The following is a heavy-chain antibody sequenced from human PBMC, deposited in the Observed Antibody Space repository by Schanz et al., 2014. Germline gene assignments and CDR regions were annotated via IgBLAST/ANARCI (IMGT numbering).Heavy chain of an antibody. CDR2: ISGSSRTI. V-gene: IGHV3-48*01. D-gene: IGHD1-1*01. CDR1: GFGFSSYS. J-gene: IGHJ4*02. Sequence: EVQLVESGGGLIQPGGSLRLSCAASGFGFSSYSMNWVRQAPGKGLEWVSYISGSSRTIYYADSVKGRFTISRDNAKNSLYLEMNSLRAEDTALYYCARDRRNADLDYWGQGTLXTVSS. CDR3: ARDRRNADLDY.